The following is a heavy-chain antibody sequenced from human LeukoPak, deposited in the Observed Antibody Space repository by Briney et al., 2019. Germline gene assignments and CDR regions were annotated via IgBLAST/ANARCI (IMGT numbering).Heavy chain of an antibody. CDR1: GYTFTGYS. Sequence: ASVKVSCKASGYTFTGYSMHWVRQAPGQGLEWMGWINPNSGGTNYAQKFQGRVTMTRDTSISTAYMELSRLRSDDTAVYYCAREPRCQADLGCYYYMDVWGKGTTVTVSS. CDR2: INPNSGGT. J-gene: IGHJ6*03. CDR3: AREPRCQADLGCYYYMDV. V-gene: IGHV1-2*02. D-gene: IGHD7-27*01.